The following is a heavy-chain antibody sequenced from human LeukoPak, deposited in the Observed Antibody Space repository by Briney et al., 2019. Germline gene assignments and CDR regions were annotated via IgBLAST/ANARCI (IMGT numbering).Heavy chain of an antibody. J-gene: IGHJ4*02. V-gene: IGHV3-23*01. CDR1: GFTFKSNA. CDR3: AKDAVAPGSGGDYFDY. Sequence: GGSLRLSCAASGFTFKSNAMSWVRQAPGKGLEWVSVITGNGGSTYYADSVKGRFTISRDNSKNTLSLQMNSLRAEDTAVYYCAKDAVAPGSGGDYFDYWGQGTLVTVSS. D-gene: IGHD3-10*01. CDR2: ITGNGGST.